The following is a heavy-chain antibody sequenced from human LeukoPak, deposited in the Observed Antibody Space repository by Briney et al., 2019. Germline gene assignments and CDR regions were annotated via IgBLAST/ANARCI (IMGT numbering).Heavy chain of an antibody. J-gene: IGHJ4*02. CDR3: AKHNSWGFDC. CDR1: GSTFTTYA. V-gene: IGHV3-23*01. D-gene: IGHD2/OR15-2a*01. CDR2: VSRTDGST. Sequence: GGSLRPSCPALGSTFTTYALAWVRQAPGKGLEWVSTVSRTDGSTYYADSVKGRFTISRDNSKNTLYLQMDSLRAEDTAIYYCAKHNSWGFDCWGQGTLVTVSS.